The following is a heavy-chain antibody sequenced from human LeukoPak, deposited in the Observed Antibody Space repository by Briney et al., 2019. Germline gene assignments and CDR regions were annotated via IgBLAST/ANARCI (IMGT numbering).Heavy chain of an antibody. CDR1: RFTFSSFA. CDR2: IRGSGGST. J-gene: IGHJ6*03. Sequence: PGGSLRLSCAASRFTFSSFAMSWVRQVPGKGLEWVSAIRGSGGSTYYADSVKGRFTISRDNSKNTLYLEMTSLRVEETAVYYCAKGHSLYGSGSFMDVWGKGTTVTVS. V-gene: IGHV3-23*01. D-gene: IGHD3-10*01. CDR3: AKGHSLYGSGSFMDV.